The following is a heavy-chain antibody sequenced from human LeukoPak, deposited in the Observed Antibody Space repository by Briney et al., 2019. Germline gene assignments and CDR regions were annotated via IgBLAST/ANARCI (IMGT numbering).Heavy chain of an antibody. CDR1: GLTLSNYW. CDR2: INPDGGEE. CDR3: AIWGADQNY. D-gene: IGHD3-16*01. J-gene: IGHJ4*02. V-gene: IGHV3-7*02. Sequence: GGSLRLSCAVSGLTLSNYWMNWVRQVPGKGLEWVANINPDGGEERYVDSVKGRFVISRDNAKNSLYLQMNSLRAEDTAVYYCAIWGADQNYWGQGTLVTVSS.